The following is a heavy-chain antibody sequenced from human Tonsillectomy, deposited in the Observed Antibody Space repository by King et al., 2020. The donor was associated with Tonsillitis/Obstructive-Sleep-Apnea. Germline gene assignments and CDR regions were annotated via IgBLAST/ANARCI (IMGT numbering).Heavy chain of an antibody. D-gene: IGHD4-23*01. V-gene: IGHV3-21*01. CDR2: ISSISSYI. CDR3: ARGGAAVVSGFDF. J-gene: IGHJ4*02. Sequence: VQLVESGGGLVKPGGSLRLSCAASGFTFRSYSMNWVRHAPGRGLEWVSSISSISSYIYYADSVKGRFTISRDNAKNSLYLQMDSLRAEDTAVYYCARGGAAVVSGFDFWGQGALVTVSS. CDR1: GFTFRSYS.